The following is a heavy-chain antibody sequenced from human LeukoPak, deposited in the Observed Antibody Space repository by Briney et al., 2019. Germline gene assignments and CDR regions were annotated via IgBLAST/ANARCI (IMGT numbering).Heavy chain of an antibody. J-gene: IGHJ6*03. CDR2: ISSNGGST. Sequence: GGSLRLSCAASGFTFSSYAMHWVRQAPGKGLEYVSAISSNGGSTYYANSVKGRFTISRDNSKNTLYLQMNSLRAEDTAVYYCAKGSKGVVFTRDHYMDVWGKGTTVTISS. V-gene: IGHV3-64*01. D-gene: IGHD3-3*01. CDR1: GFTFSSYA. CDR3: AKGSKGVVFTRDHYMDV.